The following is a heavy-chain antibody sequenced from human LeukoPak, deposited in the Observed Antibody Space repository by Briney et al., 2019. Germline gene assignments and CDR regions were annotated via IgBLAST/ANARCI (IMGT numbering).Heavy chain of an antibody. D-gene: IGHD3-3*01. CDR1: GFTFSSYA. J-gene: IGHJ6*02. CDR3: AGVPDTIFGVVIIPGYYYGMDV. Sequence: PGGSLRLSCAASGFTFSSYAMHWVRQAPGKGLEWVAVISYDGSNKYYADSVKGRFTISRDNSKNTLYLQMNSLRAEDTAVYYCAGVPDTIFGVVIIPGYYYGMDVWGQGTTVTVSS. V-gene: IGHV3-30*04. CDR2: ISYDGSNK.